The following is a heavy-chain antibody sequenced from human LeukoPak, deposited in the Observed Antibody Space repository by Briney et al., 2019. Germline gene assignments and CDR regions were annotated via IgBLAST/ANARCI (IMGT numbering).Heavy chain of an antibody. Sequence: PSETLSLTCTVSGGSISSYYWSWIRQPPGKGLEWIGYIYYSGSTNYNPSLKSRVTISVDTSKNQFSLKLSSVTAADTAVYYRAREVRVGATRRGWFDPWGQGTLVTVSS. CDR3: AREVRVGATRRGWFDP. J-gene: IGHJ5*02. V-gene: IGHV4-59*01. CDR1: GGSISSYY. D-gene: IGHD1-26*01. CDR2: IYYSGST.